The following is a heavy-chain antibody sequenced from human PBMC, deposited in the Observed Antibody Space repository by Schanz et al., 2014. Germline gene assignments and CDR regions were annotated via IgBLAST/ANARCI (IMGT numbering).Heavy chain of an antibody. CDR2: VSRSTPDI. D-gene: IGHD3-3*01. J-gene: IGHJ4*02. CDR3: VRDSFFAFDY. CDR1: GFTFSSYW. V-gene: IGHV3-48*01. Sequence: EVQLVESGGGLVQPGGSLRLSCAASGFTFSSYWMHWVRQVPGKGLEWVSYVSRSTPDIYYADSVKGRFIMSRDNAKNSVFLQMNSLRAEDTAVYYCVRDSFFAFDYWGQGTLVTVSS.